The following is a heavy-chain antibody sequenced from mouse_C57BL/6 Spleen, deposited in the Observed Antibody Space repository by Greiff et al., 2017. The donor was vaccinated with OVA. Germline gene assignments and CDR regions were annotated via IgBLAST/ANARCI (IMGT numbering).Heavy chain of an antibody. J-gene: IGHJ3*01. Sequence: VQVVESGPGLVAPSQSLSITCTVSGFSLTSYGVDWVRQSPGKGLEWLGVIWGVGSTNYNSALKSRLSISKDNSKGQVFLKMNSLQTDDTAMYYCASEGVTTGGFAYWGQGTLVTVSA. CDR2: IWGVGST. CDR1: GFSLTSYG. CDR3: ASEGVTTGGFAY. V-gene: IGHV2-6*01. D-gene: IGHD2-2*01.